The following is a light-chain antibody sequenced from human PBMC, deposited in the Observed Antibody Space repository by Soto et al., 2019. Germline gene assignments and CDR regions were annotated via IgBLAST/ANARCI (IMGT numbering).Light chain of an antibody. Sequence: DIQLTQSPSFLSASVGDRVTITCRASQGISSYLAWYQQKPGNAPKLLLYAASTLQSGVPSRFSGSGSGTEFTLTISSLQPEDFATYYCQQFGSYPLTFGGGTKVEIK. V-gene: IGKV1-9*01. J-gene: IGKJ4*01. CDR3: QQFGSYPLT. CDR1: QGISSY. CDR2: AAS.